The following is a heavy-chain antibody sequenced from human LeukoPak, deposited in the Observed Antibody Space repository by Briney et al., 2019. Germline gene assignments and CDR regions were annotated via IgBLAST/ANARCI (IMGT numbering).Heavy chain of an antibody. V-gene: IGHV3-21*01. Sequence: GGSLRLSXAASGFTFSSYSMNWVRQAPGKGLEWVSSISSSSSYIYYADSVKGRFTISRDNAKNSLYLQMNSLRAEDTAVYCCARGGPLDASGSDAFDIWGQGTMVTVSS. J-gene: IGHJ3*02. CDR3: ARGGPLDASGSDAFDI. D-gene: IGHD6-19*01. CDR2: ISSSSSYI. CDR1: GFTFSSYS.